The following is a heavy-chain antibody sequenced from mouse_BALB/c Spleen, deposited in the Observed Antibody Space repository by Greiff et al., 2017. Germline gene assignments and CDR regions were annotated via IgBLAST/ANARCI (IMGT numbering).Heavy chain of an antibody. Sequence: EVQGVESGGGLVQPKGSLKLSCAASGFTFNTYAMNWVRQAPGKGLEWVARIRSKSNNYATYYADSVKDRFTISRDDSQSMLYLQMNNLKTEDTAMYYCVRGGNWDYWGQGTTLTVSS. CDR3: VRGGNWDY. J-gene: IGHJ2*01. CDR1: GFTFNTYA. V-gene: IGHV10-1*02. D-gene: IGHD2-1*01. CDR2: IRSKSNNYAT.